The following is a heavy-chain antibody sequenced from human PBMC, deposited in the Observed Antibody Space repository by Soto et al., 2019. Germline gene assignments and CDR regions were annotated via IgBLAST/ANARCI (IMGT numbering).Heavy chain of an antibody. CDR3: ARERGANYCSGGSCYPPFWY. V-gene: IGHV1-69*01. D-gene: IGHD2-15*01. J-gene: IGHJ4*02. Sequence: QVQLVQSGAEVKKPGSSVKVSCNASGGTFSSYAISWVRQAPGQGLEWMGGIIPIFGTANYAQKFQGRVTITADESTSTAYMELSSRRSEATAVYYCARERGANYCSGGSCYPPFWYWGQGTLVTVSS. CDR2: IIPIFGTA. CDR1: GGTFSSYA.